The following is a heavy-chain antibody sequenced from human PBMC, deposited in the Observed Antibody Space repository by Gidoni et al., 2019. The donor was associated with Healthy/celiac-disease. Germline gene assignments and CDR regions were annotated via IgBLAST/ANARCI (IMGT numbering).Heavy chain of an antibody. CDR2: INPSGGST. Sequence: QVQLVQSGAEVQKPGASVKVSCTASGYTFTSYYMHWVRQAPGQGLEWMGIINPSGGSTSYAQKFQGRVTMTRDTSTSTVYMELSSLRSEDTAVYYCARGGSIAARPYAEYFQHWGQGTLVTVSS. D-gene: IGHD6-6*01. V-gene: IGHV1-46*01. J-gene: IGHJ1*01. CDR3: ARGGSIAARPYAEYFQH. CDR1: GYTFTSYY.